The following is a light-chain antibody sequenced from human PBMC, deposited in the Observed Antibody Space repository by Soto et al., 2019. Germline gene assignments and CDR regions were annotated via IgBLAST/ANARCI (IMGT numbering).Light chain of an antibody. J-gene: IGKJ2*01. CDR2: STY. V-gene: IGKV1-17*02. CDR3: LQHSNYPYT. Sequence: DIQMTQSPSSLSASVGDRVIITCRASQGIGNSLAWYQKTPGKAPHRLMYSTYMMQTRVPSRFSGGGSGTEFTLTINNLQPEDFATYCCLQHSNYPYTFGQGTKLEI. CDR1: QGIGNS.